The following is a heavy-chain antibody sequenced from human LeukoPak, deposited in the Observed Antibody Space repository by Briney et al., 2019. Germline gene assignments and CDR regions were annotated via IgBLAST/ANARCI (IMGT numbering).Heavy chain of an antibody. D-gene: IGHD3-22*01. CDR2: IRNDGSDK. CDR1: GFSFRSYG. V-gene: IGHV3-30*02. Sequence: GGSLRISCETSGFSFRSYGMNWVRQAPGQGLEWVAFIRNDGSDKYYADSVRGRFTISRDNSKKSLHLHMNRLRVEDTGVYYCAKDLEAGTSGYSLDHWGQGTLVSVSS. CDR3: AKDLEAGTSGYSLDH. J-gene: IGHJ4*02.